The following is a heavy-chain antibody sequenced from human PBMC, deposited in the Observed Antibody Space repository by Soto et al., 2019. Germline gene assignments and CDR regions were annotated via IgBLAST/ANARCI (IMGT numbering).Heavy chain of an antibody. CDR3: VSQRTTVPTQAYFDY. J-gene: IGHJ4*02. D-gene: IGHD4-17*01. V-gene: IGHV4-39*01. CDR1: GGSVTSSSYY. CDR2: VYYRGRS. Sequence: SSETLSLTCTVSGGSVTSSSYYWGWIRQSPGKGLEWIGSVYYRGRSYSKSSVKSRVTISVDTSKNRFSLSLNSVTASDTAVYFCVSQRTTVPTQAYFDYWGPGALVTAPQ.